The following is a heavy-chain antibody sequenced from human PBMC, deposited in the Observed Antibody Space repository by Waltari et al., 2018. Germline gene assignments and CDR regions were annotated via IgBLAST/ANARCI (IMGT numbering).Heavy chain of an antibody. CDR2: IKGDGSAK. CDR1: GMTFSKYW. J-gene: IGHJ4*02. D-gene: IGHD4-17*01. V-gene: IGHV3-7*01. Sequence: EVQLVESGGGSVQPGGSLRLSCAASGMTFSKYWMNWVRQAPGTGQEGVANIKGDGSAKKYGDSVQGRLSISRDNAQNSLYLQMNSLRDEYTAIYYCCAGLTTVTAKDYFDHWGQGALVTVS. CDR3: CAGLTTVTAKDYFDH.